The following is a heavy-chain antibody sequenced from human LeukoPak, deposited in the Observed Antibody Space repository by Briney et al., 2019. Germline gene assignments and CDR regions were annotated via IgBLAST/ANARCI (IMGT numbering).Heavy chain of an antibody. CDR1: RGTFSSYA. J-gene: IGHJ6*02. Sequence: SVKVSCKASRGTFSSYAISWVRQAPGQGLEWMGGIIPIFGTANYAQKFQGRVTITADESTSTAYMELSSLRSEDTAVYYCARDFWSGYENDYYYYYGMDVWGQGTTVTVSS. CDR2: IIPIFGTA. D-gene: IGHD3-3*01. V-gene: IGHV1-69*13. CDR3: ARDFWSGYENDYYYYYGMDV.